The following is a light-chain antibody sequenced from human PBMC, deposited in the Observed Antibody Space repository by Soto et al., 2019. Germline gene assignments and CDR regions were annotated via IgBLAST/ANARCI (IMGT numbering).Light chain of an antibody. J-gene: IGLJ1*01. Sequence: QPVLTQPPSASGTPGQRVTISCSGTNSNIATYAVNWYQQYPGTAPTLLSCGNDQRPSGVPDRFSGSKSDTSDSLAIRGLQSEDEADYYCGAWDDRLHGYVFGTGSKVTGL. CDR3: GAWDDRLHGYV. CDR2: GND. CDR1: NSNIATYA. V-gene: IGLV1-44*01.